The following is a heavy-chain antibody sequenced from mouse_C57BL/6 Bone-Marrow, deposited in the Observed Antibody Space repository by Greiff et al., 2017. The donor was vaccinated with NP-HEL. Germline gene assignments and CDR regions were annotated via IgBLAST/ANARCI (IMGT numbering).Heavy chain of an antibody. V-gene: IGHV2-9-1*01. J-gene: IGHJ4*01. Sequence: VKVEESGPGLVAPSQSLSITCTVSGFSLTSYAISWVRQPPGKGLEWLGVIWTGGGTNYNSALKSRLSISKDNSKSQVFLKMNSLQTDDTARYYCARKGFYYDYDGYYAMDYWGQGTSVTVSS. CDR1: GFSLTSYA. D-gene: IGHD2-4*01. CDR2: IWTGGGT. CDR3: ARKGFYYDYDGYYAMDY.